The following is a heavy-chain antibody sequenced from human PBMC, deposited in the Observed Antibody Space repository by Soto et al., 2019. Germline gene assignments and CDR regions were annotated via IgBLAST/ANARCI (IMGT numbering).Heavy chain of an antibody. J-gene: IGHJ6*02. D-gene: IGHD6-13*01. CDR3: ARSGAYSSSQFGLDV. Sequence: QVQLVQSGADVKKPGSSVKVSCKASGVSRNYNAFSWVRQAPGQGLEWMGGIVTVFGTANHAQKFQGRVTITADESTSAVYMDLSSLTSEDTAVYYCARSGAYSSSQFGLDVWGQGTTVTVS. CDR1: GVSRNYNA. V-gene: IGHV1-69*01. CDR2: IVTVFGTA.